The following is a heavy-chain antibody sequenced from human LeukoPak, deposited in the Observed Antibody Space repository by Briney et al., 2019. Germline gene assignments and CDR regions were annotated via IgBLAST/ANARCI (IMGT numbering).Heavy chain of an antibody. J-gene: IGHJ4*02. CDR2: IRYDGSLK. CDR1: GFTLSRYA. CDR3: ANLPLYDSSGPEDY. Sequence: GGSLRLSCVASGFTLSRYAMHWVRQAPGKGLEWVAFIRYDGSLKNYADSVKGRFTISRDNSKNTLYLQMNSLRGDDTAVYYCANLPLYDSSGPEDYSRQGTLVTVSS. D-gene: IGHD3-22*01. V-gene: IGHV3-30*02.